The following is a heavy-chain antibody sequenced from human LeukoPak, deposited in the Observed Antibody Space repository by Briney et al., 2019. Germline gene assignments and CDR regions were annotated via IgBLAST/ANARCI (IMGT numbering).Heavy chain of an antibody. CDR2: ISSSSSYT. CDR1: GFTFSDYY. J-gene: IGHJ4*02. V-gene: IGHV3-11*06. D-gene: IGHD3-10*01. Sequence: AGGSLRLSCAASGFTFSDYYMSWIRQAPGKGLEWVSYISSSSSYTNYADSVKDRFTISRDNAKNSLYLQMNSLRAEDTAVYYCARKARGVFTPMDYWGQGTLVTVSS. CDR3: ARKARGVFTPMDY.